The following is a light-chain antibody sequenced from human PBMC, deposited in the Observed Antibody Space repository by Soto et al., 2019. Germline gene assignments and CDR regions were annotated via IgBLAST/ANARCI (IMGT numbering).Light chain of an antibody. V-gene: IGKV3-15*01. CDR2: GAS. CDR1: QSVSPN. J-gene: IGKJ1*01. CDR3: QQYDTWPRT. Sequence: EIVMTQSPATLSVSPGERATLSCRASQSVSPNLAWYQQKPGQAPRLLIYGASTRATGIPARFSGSGSGTEFTLTISSLQSEDFGVYYCQQYDTWPRTFGQGTKVDIK.